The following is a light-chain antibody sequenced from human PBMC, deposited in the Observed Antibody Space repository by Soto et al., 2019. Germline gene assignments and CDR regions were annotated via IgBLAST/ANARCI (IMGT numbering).Light chain of an antibody. J-gene: IGKJ5*01. CDR2: DAS. CDR3: QQFNNYPIT. Sequence: AIQLTRSPSSLSASVGDRVTITCRASQGISSALAWYQQKPGKAPKLLIYDASSLESGVPSRFIGSGSGTDFTLSISSLQPEDFGTYYCQQFNNYPITVGQGTRLEIK. V-gene: IGKV1D-13*01. CDR1: QGISSA.